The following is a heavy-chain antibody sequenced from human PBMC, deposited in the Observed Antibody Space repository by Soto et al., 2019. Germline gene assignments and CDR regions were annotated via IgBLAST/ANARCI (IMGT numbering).Heavy chain of an antibody. V-gene: IGHV1-2*04. D-gene: IGHD6-6*01. Sequence: ASVKVSCKASGYTFTGYYMHWVRQAPGQGLEWMGWINPNSGGTNYAQKFQGWVTMTRDTSISTAYMELSRLRSDDTAVYYCARSTPQSHSSSTGYYYYGMDVWGQGTTVTVSS. J-gene: IGHJ6*02. CDR1: GYTFTGYY. CDR3: ARSTPQSHSSSTGYYYYGMDV. CDR2: INPNSGGT.